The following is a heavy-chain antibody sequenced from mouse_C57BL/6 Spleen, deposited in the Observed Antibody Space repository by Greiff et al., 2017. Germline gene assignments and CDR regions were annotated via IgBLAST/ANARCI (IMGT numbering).Heavy chain of an antibody. Sequence: QVQLQQSGAELVMPGASVKLSCKASGYTFTSYWMHWVKQRPGQGLEWIGEIDPSDSYTNYNQKFKGKSTFTVDKSSSTAYMHLSSLASEDSAVYYCARRRYFDYWGQGTTLTVSS. CDR1: GYTFTSYW. CDR2: IDPSDSYT. V-gene: IGHV1-69*01. J-gene: IGHJ2*01. CDR3: ARRRYFDY.